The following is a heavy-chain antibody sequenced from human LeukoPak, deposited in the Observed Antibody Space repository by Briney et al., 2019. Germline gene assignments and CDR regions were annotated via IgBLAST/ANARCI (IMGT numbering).Heavy chain of an antibody. CDR3: AKSALGYCSSTSCSPFDY. V-gene: IGHV3-9*01. CDR2: ISWNSGSI. J-gene: IGHJ4*02. D-gene: IGHD2-2*01. Sequence: PGGSLRLSCAASGFTFDDYAMHWVRQAPGKGLEWVSGISWNSGSIGYADSVKGRFTISRDNAKNSLYLQMNSLRAEDTALYYCAKSALGYCSSTSCSPFDYWGQGTLVTVSS. CDR1: GFTFDDYA.